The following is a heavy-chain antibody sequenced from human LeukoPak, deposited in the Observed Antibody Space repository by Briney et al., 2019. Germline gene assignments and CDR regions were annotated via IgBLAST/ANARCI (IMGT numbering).Heavy chain of an antibody. CDR3: AKAARLGPSHFDY. Sequence: GRSLRLSCAASGFTFTTYGMHWVRQAPGKGLEWVAVIWFDGNNKFYADSVKGRFTVSRDNSKNTLYLHMNSLRGEDTAVYYCAKAARLGPSHFDYWGRGTLVTVSS. D-gene: IGHD6-25*01. CDR2: IWFDGNNK. V-gene: IGHV3-33*06. CDR1: GFTFTTYG. J-gene: IGHJ4*02.